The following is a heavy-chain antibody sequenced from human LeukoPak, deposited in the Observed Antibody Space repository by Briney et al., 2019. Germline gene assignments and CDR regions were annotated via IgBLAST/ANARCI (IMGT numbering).Heavy chain of an antibody. D-gene: IGHD3-9*01. CDR3: ARSRRLRYFDWLPNY. J-gene: IGHJ4*02. V-gene: IGHV3-11*04. CDR1: GFTFSDYY. CDR2: ISSSGSTI. Sequence: GGSLRLSCAASGFTFSDYYMSWIRQAPGKGLEWVSYISSSGSTIYYADSVKGRFTISRDNSKNTLYLQMNSLRAEDTAVYYCARSRRLRYFDWLPNYWGQGTLVTVSS.